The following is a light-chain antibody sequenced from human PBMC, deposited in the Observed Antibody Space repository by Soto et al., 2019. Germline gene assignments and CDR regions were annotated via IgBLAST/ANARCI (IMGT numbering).Light chain of an antibody. V-gene: IGLV2-11*01. J-gene: IGLJ1*01. Sequence: QAARTQPPSASGSPGQSVTISCIGTSSDVGGYHYVSWYQQHPGKAPKFIIYNVSKRPSGVPDRFSGSKSGSTASLTISGLQADDEADYYCYSYAGSYTWVFGTGTKV. CDR3: YSYAGSYTWV. CDR1: SSDVGGYHY. CDR2: NVS.